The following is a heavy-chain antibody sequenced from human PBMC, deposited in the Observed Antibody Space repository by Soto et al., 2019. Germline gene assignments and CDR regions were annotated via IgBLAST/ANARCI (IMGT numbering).Heavy chain of an antibody. CDR1: SGSISSSNW. J-gene: IGHJ6*03. V-gene: IGHV4-4*02. CDR2: IYHSGST. CDR3: ARGYNYYYYYMDV. D-gene: IGHD1-1*01. Sequence: PSETLSLTCAVSSGSISSSNWWSWVRQPPGKGLEWIGEIYHSGSTNYNPSLKSRVTISVDKSKNQFSLKLSSVTAADTAVYYCARGYNYYYYYMDVWGKGTTVTVSS.